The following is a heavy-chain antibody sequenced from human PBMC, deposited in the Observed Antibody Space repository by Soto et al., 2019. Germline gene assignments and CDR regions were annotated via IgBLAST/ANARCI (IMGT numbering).Heavy chain of an antibody. CDR3: ARGTGSGSFVIDY. Sequence: QVLLVESGGGVVQPGTSLTLSCAASGFPFTSYAMHWVRQTPVKGLQWLTIISSDGSTIHYVDSVKGRFTNSRDNSKNTVYLQMNSLRADDTAVYYCARGTGSGSFVIDYWGQGTLVTVSS. CDR2: ISSDGSTI. CDR1: GFPFTSYA. J-gene: IGHJ4*02. D-gene: IGHD3-10*01. V-gene: IGHV3-30-3*01.